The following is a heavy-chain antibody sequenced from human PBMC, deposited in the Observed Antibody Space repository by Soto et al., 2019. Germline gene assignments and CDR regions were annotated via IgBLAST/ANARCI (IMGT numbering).Heavy chain of an antibody. V-gene: IGHV1-69*12. CDR2: IITIFGTA. CDR1: GGTFSSYA. J-gene: IGHJ6*02. D-gene: IGHD1-26*01. CDR3: ATYPRGRGYYYGMDV. Sequence: QVQLVPSGAEVKKPGSSVKVSCKASGGTFSSYAISWVRPAPGQGLEWMGGIITIFGTANYAQKFQGRVTMTADESTSTAYMELSSLRSEDTAVYYCATYPRGRGYYYGMDVWGQGTTVTVSS.